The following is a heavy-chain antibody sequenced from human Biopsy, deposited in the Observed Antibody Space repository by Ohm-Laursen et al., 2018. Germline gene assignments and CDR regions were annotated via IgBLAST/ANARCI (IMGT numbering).Heavy chain of an antibody. V-gene: IGHV1-2*02. J-gene: IGHJ4*02. CDR2: ISPKSGGT. CDR1: GFSFTGYY. D-gene: IGHD6-19*01. CDR3: ALQSVALMKNFDY. Sequence: GSSVKVSCKASGFSFTGYYIHWVRQAPGHGLEWMGWISPKSGGTNYAQKFQGNITMTKNTSMSTAYIEMSRLRSDDTAVYYCALQSVALMKNFDYWGQGTLVTVSS.